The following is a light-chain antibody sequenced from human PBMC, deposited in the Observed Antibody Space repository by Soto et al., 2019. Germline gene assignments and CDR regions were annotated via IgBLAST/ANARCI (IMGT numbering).Light chain of an antibody. CDR3: AAWDDSLNGHVV. CDR2: SNN. CDR1: SSNTGSNT. V-gene: IGLV1-44*01. Sequence: QSVLTQPPSASGTPGQRVTISFSGSSSNTGSNTVNWYHQLPGTAPKLLIYSNNQRPSGVPDRFSGSKSGTSASLAISGLQSEDEADYYCAAWDDSLNGHVVFGGGTKLTVL. J-gene: IGLJ2*01.